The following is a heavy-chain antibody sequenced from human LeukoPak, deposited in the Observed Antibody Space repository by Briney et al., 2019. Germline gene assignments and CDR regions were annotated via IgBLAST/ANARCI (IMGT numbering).Heavy chain of an antibody. CDR2: IYYSGST. V-gene: IGHV4-59*01. Sequence: KSSETLSLTCSVSDGSINSYYWSWIRQPPGKGLEWIGYIYYSGSTNYNPSLKSRVTISVDTSKNQFSLKLSSVTAADTAVYYCARDVVDGDAFDIWGQGTMVTVSS. J-gene: IGHJ3*02. D-gene: IGHD2-15*01. CDR1: DGSINSYY. CDR3: ARDVVDGDAFDI.